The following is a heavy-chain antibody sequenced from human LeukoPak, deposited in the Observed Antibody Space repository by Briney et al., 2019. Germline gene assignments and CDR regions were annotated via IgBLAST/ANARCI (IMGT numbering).Heavy chain of an antibody. V-gene: IGHV3-11*04. CDR1: GFTFSDYY. Sequence: GGSLRLSCAASGFTFSDYYMSWIRQAPGKGLEWVSYISSSGSTIYYADSVKGRFTISRDNAKNSLYLQMNSLRGEDTAVYYCAREYPPYYYDSSGYGFPVDIWGQGTMVTVSS. CDR3: AREYPPYYYDSSGYGFPVDI. D-gene: IGHD3-22*01. CDR2: ISSSGSTI. J-gene: IGHJ3*02.